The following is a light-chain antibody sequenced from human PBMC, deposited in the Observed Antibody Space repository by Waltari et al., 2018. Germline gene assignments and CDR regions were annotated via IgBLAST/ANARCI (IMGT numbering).Light chain of an antibody. Sequence: ELTQPPSLSVSPGQPATIPCSGDKLGDKYASWYQQKPGRSPVLVIYQDVKRPSGIPERFSGSNSGDTATLTITETQSLDEADYYCQAWDSGTYYVFGSGTKVTVL. CDR2: QDV. CDR3: QAWDSGTYYV. J-gene: IGLJ1*01. V-gene: IGLV3-1*01. CDR1: KLGDKY.